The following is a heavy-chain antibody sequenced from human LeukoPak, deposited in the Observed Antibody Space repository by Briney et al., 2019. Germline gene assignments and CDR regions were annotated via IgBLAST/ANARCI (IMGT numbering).Heavy chain of an antibody. Sequence: GGSLRLSCAASGFTFSSYAMSWVRQAPGKGLEWVSAISGSGGSTYYADSVKGRFTISRDDSKNTLYQQMNSLRTEDTAIYYCTRDFRIVVTDYWGQGTLVTVSS. D-gene: IGHD1-26*01. CDR3: TRDFRIVVTDY. CDR1: GFTFSSYA. CDR2: ISGSGGST. J-gene: IGHJ4*02. V-gene: IGHV3-23*01.